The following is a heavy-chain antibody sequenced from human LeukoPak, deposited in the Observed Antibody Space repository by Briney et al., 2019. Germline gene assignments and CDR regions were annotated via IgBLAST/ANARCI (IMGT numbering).Heavy chain of an antibody. CDR3: AKEELRYFAY. D-gene: IGHD3-10*01. J-gene: IGHJ4*02. V-gene: IGHV3-30*02. CDR2: ISYDGSNR. CDR1: GFTFSSYG. Sequence: GGSLRLSCAASGFTFSSYGMHWVRQAPGKGLEWVASISYDGSNRHYADSVKGRVTISRDNSKNTLYLQMNSLRTEDTSIYYCAKEELRYFAYWGQGTLVTVSS.